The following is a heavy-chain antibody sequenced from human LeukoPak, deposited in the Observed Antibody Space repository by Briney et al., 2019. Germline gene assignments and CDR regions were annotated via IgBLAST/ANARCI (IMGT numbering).Heavy chain of an antibody. CDR2: IKRDGSYK. V-gene: IGHV3-7*01. CDR1: GFTFGNYW. CDR3: ARDPGSSSFDY. D-gene: IGHD6-13*01. J-gene: IGHJ4*01. Sequence: GGSLRLSCVASGFTFGNYWMSWVRQALGKGLEFVANIKRDGSYKNYVDSVKGRFAISRDNAENSVHLQMHSLRAEDTAIYYCARDPGSSSFDYWGQGALVIVSS.